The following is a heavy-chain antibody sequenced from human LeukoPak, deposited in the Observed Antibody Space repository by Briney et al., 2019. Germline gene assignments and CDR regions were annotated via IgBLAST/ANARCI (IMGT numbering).Heavy chain of an antibody. Sequence: GGSLRLSCAASGFTFSSYNMNWVRQAPGKGLEWVSYISRTSSTIYYADSVKGRFTISRDNAKNSLYLQMNSLRAEDTAVYYCARDLYDILTGYSYDAFDIWGQGTMVTVYS. V-gene: IGHV3-48*04. J-gene: IGHJ3*02. CDR2: ISRTSSTI. CDR1: GFTFSSYN. CDR3: ARDLYDILTGYSYDAFDI. D-gene: IGHD3-9*01.